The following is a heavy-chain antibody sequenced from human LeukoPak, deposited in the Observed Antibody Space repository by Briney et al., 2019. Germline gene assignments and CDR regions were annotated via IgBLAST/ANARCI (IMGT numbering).Heavy chain of an antibody. CDR3: ARCSSSWYDYFGY. CDR2: IWYDGSNK. CDR1: GFTFSSYG. Sequence: GESLRLSCAASGFTFSSYGMHWVRQAPGKGLEWVAVIWYDGSNKYYADSVKGRFTISRDNSKNTLYLQMNSLRAEDTAVYYCARCSSSWYDYFGYWGQGTLVTVS. J-gene: IGHJ4*02. D-gene: IGHD6-13*01. V-gene: IGHV3-33*01.